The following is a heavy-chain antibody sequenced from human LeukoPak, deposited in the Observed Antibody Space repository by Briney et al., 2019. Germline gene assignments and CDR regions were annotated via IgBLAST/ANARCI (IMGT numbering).Heavy chain of an antibody. D-gene: IGHD2-21*02. V-gene: IGHV1-2*02. CDR1: GYTFTGYY. CDR3: ARNLPLVGVTYYTYDAFDI. J-gene: IGHJ3*02. CDR2: INPNSGGT. Sequence: GASVKVSCKASGYTFTGYYMHWVRQAPGQGLEWMGWINPNSGGTNYAQKFQGRVTMIRDTSISTAYMELSRLRSDDTAVYYCARNLPLVGVTYYTYDAFDIWGQGTMVTVSS.